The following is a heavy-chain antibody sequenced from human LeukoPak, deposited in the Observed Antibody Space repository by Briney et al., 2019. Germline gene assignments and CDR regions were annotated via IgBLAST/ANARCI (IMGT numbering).Heavy chain of an antibody. D-gene: IGHD6-19*01. CDR2: ISAYNGNT. CDR3: ARAPTLAVAGTGFDY. J-gene: IGHJ4*02. Sequence: GASVKVSCEASGYTFTSYGISWVRQAPGQGLEWMGWISAYNGNTNYAQKLQGRVTMTTDTSTSTAYMELRSLRSDDTAVYYCARAPTLAVAGTGFDYWGQGTLVTVSS. V-gene: IGHV1-18*04. CDR1: GYTFTSYG.